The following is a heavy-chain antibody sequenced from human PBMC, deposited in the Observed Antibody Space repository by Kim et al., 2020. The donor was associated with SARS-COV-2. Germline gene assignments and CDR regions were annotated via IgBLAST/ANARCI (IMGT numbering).Heavy chain of an antibody. CDR2: IWYDGSNT. Sequence: GGSLRLSCGASGFTFSSYGLHWVRQAPGKGLEWVANIWYDGSNTYYADSVKGRFTTSRDNSRNILYLELGGLRVENAAVYDCARAPVRGYRVGDYPKPYYYYYMDLWGAGTTVTVSS. CDR1: GFTFSSYG. D-gene: IGHD4-17*01. CDR3: ARAPVRGYRVGDYPKPYYYYYMDL. V-gene: IGHV3-33*01. J-gene: IGHJ6*03.